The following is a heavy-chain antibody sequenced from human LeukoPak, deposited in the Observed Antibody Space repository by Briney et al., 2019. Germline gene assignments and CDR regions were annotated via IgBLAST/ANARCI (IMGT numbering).Heavy chain of an antibody. J-gene: IGHJ4*02. D-gene: IGHD4-11*01. CDR2: IHYLGST. CDR3: ARVRTTLSGFAFDY. CDR1: GGSFSSGGFY. Sequence: SQTLSLTYTVSGGSFSSGGFYWSWIRQHPGKGLEWIGYIHYLGSTHYNASLRSRITISTDTSKNQFSLKLRSVTAADTAVYYCARVRTTLSGFAFDYWGQGTLVTVSS. V-gene: IGHV4-31*03.